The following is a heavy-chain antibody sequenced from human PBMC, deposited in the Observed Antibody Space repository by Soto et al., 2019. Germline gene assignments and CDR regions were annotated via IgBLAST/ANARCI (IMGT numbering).Heavy chain of an antibody. Sequence: ASETLSLTCAVYGGSFNGYYWSWIRQPPGKGLEWIGYIYYGGSTYYNPSLKSRVTMSVDRSRNQFSLKLNSVTAADTAVYYCARVRREYDNSGPVDYWGQGTLVTVSS. CDR1: GGSFNGYY. V-gene: IGHV4-34*01. CDR3: ARVRREYDNSGPVDY. CDR2: IYYGGST. D-gene: IGHD3-22*01. J-gene: IGHJ4*02.